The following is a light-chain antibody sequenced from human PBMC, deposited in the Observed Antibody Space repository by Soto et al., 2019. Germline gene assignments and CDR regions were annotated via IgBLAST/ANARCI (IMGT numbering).Light chain of an antibody. Sequence: DIQMTQSPSTLSASVGDRVTITCRASQSISSWLAWYQQKPGKAPKLLIYDASSLESGVPSRFRGSGSGTAFTLTISSRQPDDFATYYGQQYNSYPLTFGGGTKVEIK. CDR1: QSISSW. V-gene: IGKV1-5*01. CDR3: QQYNSYPLT. J-gene: IGKJ4*01. CDR2: DAS.